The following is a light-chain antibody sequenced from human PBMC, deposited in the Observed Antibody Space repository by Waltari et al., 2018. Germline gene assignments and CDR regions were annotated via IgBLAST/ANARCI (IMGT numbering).Light chain of an antibody. CDR1: QSVSSS. V-gene: IGKV3-20*01. CDR2: GAS. CDR3: LQYLSSPHT. J-gene: IGKJ2*01. Sequence: EIVLTQPPDTLSLSPGERATLSCRASQSVSSSLAWYQQKPGQAPRRLFYGASNRATGIPDRFSGSGSGTDFTLTISRLEPEDFVVYYCLQYLSSPHTFGQGTKLEIK.